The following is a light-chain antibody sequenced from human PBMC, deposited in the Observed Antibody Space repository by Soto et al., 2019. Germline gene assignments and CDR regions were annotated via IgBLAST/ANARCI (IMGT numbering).Light chain of an antibody. J-gene: IGKJ1*01. CDR3: QQYDKSPWT. CDR1: QSVNSNY. CDR2: STS. Sequence: EIVLTQSPGTLSLSPGEGATLSCRASQSVNSNYLAWFQQKPGQAHRLLIYSTSNRATGIPDRFSGSGSGTDFTLTISRLEPEDFVVYYCQQYDKSPWTFGQGTKVEIK. V-gene: IGKV3-20*01.